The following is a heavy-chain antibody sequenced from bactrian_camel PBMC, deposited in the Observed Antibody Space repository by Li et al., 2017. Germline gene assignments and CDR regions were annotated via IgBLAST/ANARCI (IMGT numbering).Heavy chain of an antibody. V-gene: IGHV3-2*01. CDR3: ARDLDTLVTGGFGF. D-gene: IGHD7*01. CDR1: GFTFSSYY. J-gene: IGHJ6*01. CDR2: IHSDGSIT. Sequence: VQLVESGGGLVQPGGSLRLSCAASGFTFSSYYISWVRQAPGKGLEWVSSIHSDGSITDPADTVKGRFTISRDTAKNMLYLQLNNLKSEDAAMYYCARDLDTLVTGGFGFWGQGTQVTVS.